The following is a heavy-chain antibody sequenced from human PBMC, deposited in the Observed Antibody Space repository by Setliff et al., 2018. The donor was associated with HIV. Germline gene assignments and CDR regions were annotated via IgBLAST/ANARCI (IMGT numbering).Heavy chain of an antibody. CDR1: GSSITTTYF. CDR3: ARRAGNWGLNWFDP. J-gene: IGHJ5*02. D-gene: IGHD3-10*01. V-gene: IGHV4-38-2*01. CDR2: HYHDGTS. Sequence: SETLALTCDFSGSSITTTYFWAWIRLPPGKGLEWVGSHYHDGTSFYNPSLKSRVTVSLDTSKNQFSLKLQSVTAADTAVYYCARRAGNWGLNWFDPWGQGTQVTVSS.